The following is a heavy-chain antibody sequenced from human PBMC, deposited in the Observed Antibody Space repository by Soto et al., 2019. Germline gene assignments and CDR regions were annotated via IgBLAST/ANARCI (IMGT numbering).Heavy chain of an antibody. Sequence: PSETLSLTCTVSGGSISSYYWSWIRQPPGKGLEWIGYIYYGGSTNYNPSLKSRVTISVDTSKNQFSLKLSSVTAADTAVYYCAGYCSSTSCYARRVWFDPWGQGTLVTVSS. CDR2: IYYGGST. D-gene: IGHD2-2*03. J-gene: IGHJ5*02. V-gene: IGHV4-59*01. CDR1: GGSISSYY. CDR3: AGYCSSTSCYARRVWFDP.